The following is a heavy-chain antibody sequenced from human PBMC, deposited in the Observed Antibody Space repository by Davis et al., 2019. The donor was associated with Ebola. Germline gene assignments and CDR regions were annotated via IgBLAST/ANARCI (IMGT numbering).Heavy chain of an antibody. Sequence: HTGGSLRLSCLASGFTFSRSWMHWVRQAPGKGLVWVSRINSDGTNTSCADSVKGRFTISRDNAKNSLYLQMNSLRAEDTAVYYCARHYCSSTSCYAGIYYYYYGMDVWGQGTTVTVSS. J-gene: IGHJ6*02. V-gene: IGHV3-74*01. CDR2: INSDGTNT. CDR1: GFTFSRSW. D-gene: IGHD2-2*01. CDR3: ARHYCSSTSCYAGIYYYYYGMDV.